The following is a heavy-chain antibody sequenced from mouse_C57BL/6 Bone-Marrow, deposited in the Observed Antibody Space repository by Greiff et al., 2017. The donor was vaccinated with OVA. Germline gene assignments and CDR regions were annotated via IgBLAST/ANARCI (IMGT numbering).Heavy chain of an antibody. CDR1: GFTFSSYA. D-gene: IGHD1-1*01. Sequence: DVMLVESGGGLVKPGGSLKLSCAASGFTFSSYAMSWVRQTPEKRLEWVATISDGGSYTYYPDNVKGRFTISRDNAKNNLYLQMSHLKSEDTAMYYCARDPGTTVVAKGYWYFGVWGTGTTVTVSS. CDR2: ISDGGSYT. J-gene: IGHJ1*03. CDR3: ARDPGTTVVAKGYWYFGV. V-gene: IGHV5-4*01.